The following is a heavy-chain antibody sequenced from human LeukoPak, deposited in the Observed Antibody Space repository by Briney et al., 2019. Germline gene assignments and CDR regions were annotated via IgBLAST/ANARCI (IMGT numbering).Heavy chain of an antibody. CDR1: GGPFSGYY. Sequence: SETLSLTCAVYGGPFSGYYWSWIRQPPGKGLEWIGEINHSGSTNYNPSLKSRVTISVDTSKNQFSLKLSSVTAADTAVYYCARGLRSIAAYPYWGQGTLVTVSS. CDR3: ARGLRSIAAYPY. V-gene: IGHV4-34*01. J-gene: IGHJ4*02. D-gene: IGHD6-6*01. CDR2: INHSGST.